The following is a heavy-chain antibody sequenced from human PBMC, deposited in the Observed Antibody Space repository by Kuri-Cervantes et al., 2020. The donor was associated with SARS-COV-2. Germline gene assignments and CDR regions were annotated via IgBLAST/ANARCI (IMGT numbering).Heavy chain of an antibody. Sequence: ASVKVSCKASGYTFTGYYMHWVRQAPGQGLEWMGWINPSGGSTSYAQKFQGRVTMTRDTSTSTVYMELSSLRSEDTAVYYCARESGSSYDYVWGSYRYRNGWFDPWGQGTLVTVSS. CDR1: GYTFTGYY. V-gene: IGHV1-46*01. CDR2: INPSGGST. CDR3: ARESGSSYDYVWGSYRYRNGWFDP. D-gene: IGHD3-16*02. J-gene: IGHJ5*02.